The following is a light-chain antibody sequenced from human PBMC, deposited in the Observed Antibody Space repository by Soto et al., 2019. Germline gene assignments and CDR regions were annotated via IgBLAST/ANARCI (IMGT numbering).Light chain of an antibody. CDR2: KAS. Sequence: DIKMSQSPSTLSASVGDRVTITCRASQSISSWLAWYQQKPGKAPKLLIYKASSLESGVPSRFSGSGSGTEFTLTISSLQPDDFATYYCQHRTFGQGTKVDIK. CDR3: QHRT. CDR1: QSISSW. V-gene: IGKV1-5*03. J-gene: IGKJ1*01.